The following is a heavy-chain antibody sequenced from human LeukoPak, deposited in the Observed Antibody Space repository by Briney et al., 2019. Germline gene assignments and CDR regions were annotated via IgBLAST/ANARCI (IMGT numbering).Heavy chain of an antibody. J-gene: IGHJ5*02. CDR3: ARGGYYGSGNDFRFDP. Sequence: SETLSLTCTVSGGSISSYYWSWIRQPPGKGLEWVGYIYYSGSTNYKPSVKSRVTISVDTSKNQSSLKLSSVTAADTAVYYCARGGYYGSGNDFRFDPWGQGTLVTVSS. CDR1: GGSISSYY. V-gene: IGHV4-59*01. D-gene: IGHD3-10*01. CDR2: IYYSGST.